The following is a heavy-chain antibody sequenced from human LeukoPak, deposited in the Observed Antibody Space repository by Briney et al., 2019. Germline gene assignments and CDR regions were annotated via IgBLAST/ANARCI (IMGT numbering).Heavy chain of an antibody. J-gene: IGHJ6*02. V-gene: IGHV3-30*18. D-gene: IGHD4-17*01. CDR3: AKMDYGTMDV. Sequence: PGGSLRLSCAASGFTFSSYGMHWVRQAPGKGLEWVALISYDGSNKYYADSVKGRFTISRDNSKNALNLQMNSLRAEDTAVYYCAKMDYGTMDVWGQGTTVTVSS. CDR1: GFTFSSYG. CDR2: ISYDGSNK.